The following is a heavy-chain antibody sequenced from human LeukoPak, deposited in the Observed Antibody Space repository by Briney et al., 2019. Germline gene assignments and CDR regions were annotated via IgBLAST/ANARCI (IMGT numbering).Heavy chain of an antibody. V-gene: IGHV4-59*08. CDR1: GGSISTYY. J-gene: IGHJ4*02. D-gene: IGHD6-19*01. CDR2: MSYSGNS. CDR3: ARNGGGWSFDY. Sequence: PSETLSLTCTVSGGSISTYYWSWIRQSPGKGLEWIGYMSYSGNSNYSPSLESRVTVSVDTSKSQFSLKLTSVTAADTAVYYCARNGGGWSFDYWGQGTLVTVSS.